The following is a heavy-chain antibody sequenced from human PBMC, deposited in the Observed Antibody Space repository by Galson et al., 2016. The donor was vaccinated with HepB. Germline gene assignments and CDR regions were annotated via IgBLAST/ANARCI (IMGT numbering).Heavy chain of an antibody. Sequence: QSGAEVKKPGESLRISCKGSGYSFSSYWINWVRQMPGKGLEWMGRIDPSDSYTNYSPSFQGQVTISADKSISTAYLQWSSLRASDTAMYFCARPRGYDNYFDYWGQGTLVTVSS. V-gene: IGHV5-10-1*04. J-gene: IGHJ4*02. CDR2: IDPSDSYT. CDR1: GYSFSSYW. D-gene: IGHD5-12*01. CDR3: ARPRGYDNYFDY.